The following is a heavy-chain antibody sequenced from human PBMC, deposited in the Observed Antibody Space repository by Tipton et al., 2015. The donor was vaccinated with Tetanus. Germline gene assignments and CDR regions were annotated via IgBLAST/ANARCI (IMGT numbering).Heavy chain of an antibody. D-gene: IGHD3-22*01. CDR2: IRGSGDRI. CDR3: VRELISWTVVFINGFDQ. V-gene: IGHV3-23*01. J-gene: IGHJ4*02. CDR1: GMTQRYLA. Sequence: SLRLSCAASGMTQRYLARSWVRQAPGKGLEWVSGIRGSGDRILEEYPVKGRFTISRLNAKNTLYLQMNSLRAEDTAVYYCVRELISWTVVFINGFDQWGQGTLVTVSS.